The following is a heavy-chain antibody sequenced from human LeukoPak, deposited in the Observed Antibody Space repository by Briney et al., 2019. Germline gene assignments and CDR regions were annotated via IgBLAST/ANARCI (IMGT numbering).Heavy chain of an antibody. CDR1: GFTFDDYG. D-gene: IGHD4-17*01. CDR2: ISSSSRYI. Sequence: PGGSLRLSCAASGFTFDDYGMSWVRQAPGRGLEWVSSISSSSRYIYYADSVKGRFTVSRDNAKNSLYLQMNSLRAEDTAVYYCARDGILTTVTTVDYWGQGTLVTVSS. CDR3: ARDGILTTVTTVDY. J-gene: IGHJ4*02. V-gene: IGHV3-21*01.